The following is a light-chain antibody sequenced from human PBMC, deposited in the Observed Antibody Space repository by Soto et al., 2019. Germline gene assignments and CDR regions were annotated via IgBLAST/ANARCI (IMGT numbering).Light chain of an antibody. CDR1: QNISVW. CDR2: DAS. J-gene: IGKJ2*01. CDR3: QHYDSSSPT. V-gene: IGKV1-5*01. Sequence: DIQMTQSPSTLSASVGDGVTITCRASQNISVWLAWYQQRPGKAPKFLIYDASNLEPGVSSRFSGSGSGTEFTLTIRSLQPDDFATYYCQHYDSSSPTFGQGTKLEIK.